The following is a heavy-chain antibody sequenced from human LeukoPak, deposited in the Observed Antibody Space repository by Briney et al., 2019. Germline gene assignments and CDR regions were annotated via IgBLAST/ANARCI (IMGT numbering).Heavy chain of an antibody. D-gene: IGHD3-3*01. CDR2: INPNSGGT. J-gene: IGHJ4*02. CDR1: GYTFTGYY. V-gene: IGHV1-2*02. Sequence: ASVKVSCKASGYTFTGYYMHWVRQAPGQGLEWMGWINPNSGGTNYAQKFQGRVTMTRDTSISTAYMELSRLRSDDTAVYYCARDGRHYDFWSGYYPSDYWGQGTLATVSS. CDR3: ARDGRHYDFWSGYYPSDY.